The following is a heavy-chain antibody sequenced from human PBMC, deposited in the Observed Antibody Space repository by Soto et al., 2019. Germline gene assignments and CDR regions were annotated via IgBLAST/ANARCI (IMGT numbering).Heavy chain of an antibody. Sequence: KSSETLSLTCTVSGGSISTYYWSWIRRPPGKGLEWIGYIYNSGSTHSNPSLQSRVTISVDTSKNQFSLKLSSVTAADTAVYYCARDYDSSGDRSFDIWGQGTMVTVPS. J-gene: IGHJ3*02. V-gene: IGHV4-59*01. D-gene: IGHD3-22*01. CDR2: IYNSGST. CDR1: GGSISTYY. CDR3: ARDYDSSGDRSFDI.